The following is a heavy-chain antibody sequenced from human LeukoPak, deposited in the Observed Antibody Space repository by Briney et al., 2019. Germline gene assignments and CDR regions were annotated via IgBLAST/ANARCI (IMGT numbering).Heavy chain of an antibody. J-gene: IGHJ4*02. CDR2: INHSGST. Sequence: SETLSLTCAVSGYSISSGYYWGWIRQPPGKGLEWIGEINHSGSTNYNPSLKSRVTISVDTSKNQFSLKLSSVTAADTAVYYCARGLITFRTGYYYDSSGYYGYFDYWGQGTLVTVSS. D-gene: IGHD3-22*01. CDR3: ARGLITFRTGYYYDSSGYYGYFDY. V-gene: IGHV4-38-2*01. CDR1: GYSISSGYY.